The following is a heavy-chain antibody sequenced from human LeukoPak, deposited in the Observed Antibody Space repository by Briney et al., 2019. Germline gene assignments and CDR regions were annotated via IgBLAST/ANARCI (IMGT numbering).Heavy chain of an antibody. CDR2: IKQDGSKK. J-gene: IGHJ4*02. V-gene: IGHV3-7*04. D-gene: IGHD5-24*01. Sequence: GSLRLSCAASGFSVRHYAMTWVRQAPGKGLEWVANIKQDGSKKSYVDSVKGRFTISRDNAKNSLYLQMNSLRAEDTAIYYCTRVGYIDEGIDYWGQGTLVTVSS. CDR1: GFSVRHYA. CDR3: TRVGYIDEGIDY.